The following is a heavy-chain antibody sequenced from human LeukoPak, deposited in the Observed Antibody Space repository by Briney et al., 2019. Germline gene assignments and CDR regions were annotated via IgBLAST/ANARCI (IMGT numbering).Heavy chain of an antibody. D-gene: IGHD3-22*01. CDR3: AKAYYYDSTDY. J-gene: IGHJ4*02. Sequence: PGGSLRLSCAASGFTFSSYTMKWVRQAPGKGLEWVSSISGSSSYIYYADSVKGRFTISRDNAKNSLYLQMHSLRAEDTAVYYCAKAYYYDSTDYWGQGTLVTVSS. CDR1: GFTFSSYT. V-gene: IGHV3-21*01. CDR2: ISGSSSYI.